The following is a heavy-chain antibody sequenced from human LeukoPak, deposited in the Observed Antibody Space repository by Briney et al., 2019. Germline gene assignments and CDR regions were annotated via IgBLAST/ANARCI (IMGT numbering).Heavy chain of an antibody. J-gene: IGHJ4*02. CDR3: ARDTDGSLDY. CDR2: IKLDGSTK. D-gene: IGHD2-8*02. V-gene: IGHV3-7*01. Sequence: PGGSLRLSCAAAGFTFTNSWMAWGRQAPGKGLEWVANIKLDGSTKHYVDSLKCRFTISRDNPKNSLYLQMNSLRADDTAVYYCARDTDGSLDYSAQGILVTVAS. CDR1: GFTFTNSW.